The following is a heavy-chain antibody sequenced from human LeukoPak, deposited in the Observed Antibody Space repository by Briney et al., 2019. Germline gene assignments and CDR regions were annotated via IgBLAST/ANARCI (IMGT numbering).Heavy chain of an antibody. CDR2: ISSTGIYI. CDR1: GFTFSSYN. Sequence: PGGSLRLSCSASGFTFSSYNMNWVRQAPGKGLEWVSSISSTGIYIDYADSVKGRFTISRDNAKNSVSLQLNSLRVGDTAVYYCAREMSGSGKNYWGRGTLVTVSS. V-gene: IGHV3-21*01. D-gene: IGHD3-10*01. J-gene: IGHJ4*02. CDR3: AREMSGSGKNY.